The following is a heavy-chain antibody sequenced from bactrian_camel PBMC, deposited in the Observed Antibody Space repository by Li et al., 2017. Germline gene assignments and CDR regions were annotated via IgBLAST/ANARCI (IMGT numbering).Heavy chain of an antibody. D-gene: IGHD6*01. J-gene: IGHJ4*01. CDR1: ESYASTYC. Sequence: HVQLVESGGGSVQAGGSLNLSCAAHESYASTYCMGWFRQAPGKEREGVAAIDSDGSTTYSDSVRGRFTISRDNAKNTLYLQMNSLKPEGTAMYYCAADLGYDGICVDSYIRRPELYNYKGQGTQVTVS. CDR2: IDSDGST. V-gene: IGHV3S53*01. CDR3: AADLGYDGICVDSYIRRPELYNY.